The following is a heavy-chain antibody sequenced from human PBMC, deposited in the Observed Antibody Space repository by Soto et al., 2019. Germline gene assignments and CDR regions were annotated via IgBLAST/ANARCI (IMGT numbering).Heavy chain of an antibody. Sequence: PSETLSLTCTVSGGSISSHYWSWIRQPPGQGLEWIGYIYYSGSTNYNPSLKSRVTISVDTSKNQFSLKLSSVTAADTAVYYCARDVSLYRYTYWGQGTLVTVSS. CDR1: GGSISSHY. CDR3: ARDVSLYRYTY. D-gene: IGHD3-16*02. V-gene: IGHV4-59*11. J-gene: IGHJ4*02. CDR2: IYYSGST.